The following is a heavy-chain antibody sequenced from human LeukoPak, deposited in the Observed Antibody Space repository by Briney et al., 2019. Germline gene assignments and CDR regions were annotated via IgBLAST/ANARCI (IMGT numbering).Heavy chain of an antibody. CDR3: ARGGRSFVYYFDF. J-gene: IGHJ4*02. D-gene: IGHD1-26*01. CDR1: GGSISSGGYY. V-gene: IGHV4-61*08. Sequence: PSQTLSLTCTVSGGSISSGGYYWSWIRQPPGKGLEFIGYSYYSGSATYHPSLKSRVTISLDTSKNQFSLRLSSVTAADTAVYYCARGGRSFVYYFDFWGQGALITVTS. CDR2: SYYSGSA.